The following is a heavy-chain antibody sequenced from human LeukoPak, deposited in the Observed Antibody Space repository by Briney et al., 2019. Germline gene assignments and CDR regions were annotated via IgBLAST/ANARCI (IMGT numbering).Heavy chain of an antibody. CDR3: AGGGTTVDGTFWFDP. CDR1: GGSISSSNW. D-gene: IGHD6-19*01. Sequence: SETLSLTCAVSGGSISSSNWWSWVRQPPGKGLEWIGEIYHTGSSNNNPSLKSRVTISVDKSKSQFSLELSSVTAADTAVYYCAGGGTTVDGTFWFDPWGQGTLVTVSS. CDR2: IYHTGSS. V-gene: IGHV4-4*02. J-gene: IGHJ5*02.